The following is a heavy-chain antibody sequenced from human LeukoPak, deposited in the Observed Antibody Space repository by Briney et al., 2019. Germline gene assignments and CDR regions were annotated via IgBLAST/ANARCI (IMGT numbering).Heavy chain of an antibody. J-gene: IGHJ5*02. CDR1: GGSFSGYY. CDR3: ARPYCSGGRCYGWFDP. D-gene: IGHD2-15*01. V-gene: IGHV4-34*01. Sequence: SETLSLTCAVYGGSFSGYYWSWVRQPPGKGLEWIGEINHSGSTNYNPSLKSRVTISLDTSKNQFSLKLSSVTAADTAVYYCARPYCSGGRCYGWFDPWGQGTLVTVSS. CDR2: INHSGST.